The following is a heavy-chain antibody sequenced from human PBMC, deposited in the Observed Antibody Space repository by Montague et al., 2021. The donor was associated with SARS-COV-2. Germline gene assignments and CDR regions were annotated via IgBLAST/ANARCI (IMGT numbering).Heavy chain of an antibody. CDR2: INHSGST. J-gene: IGHJ6*02. CDR1: GGSISSSSYY. Sequence: SETLSLTCTVSGGSISSSSYYWGWLRQPPGKGLEWIGEINHSGSTNYNPSLKSRVTISVDTSKNQFSLKLSSVTAADTAVYYCACGEITTRGLIYYYGMDVWGQGTTVTVSS. D-gene: IGHD3-10*01. CDR3: ACGEITTRGLIYYYGMDV. V-gene: IGHV4-39*07.